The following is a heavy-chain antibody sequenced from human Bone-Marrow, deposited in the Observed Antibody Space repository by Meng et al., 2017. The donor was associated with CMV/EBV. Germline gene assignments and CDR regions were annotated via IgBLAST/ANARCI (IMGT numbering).Heavy chain of an antibody. CDR3: ASYNHCSSTSCYEMYYYYYGMDV. Sequence: ASVKVSCKASGYTFTGYYMHWVRQAPGQGLEWMGWINPSSGGTNNAQKFQGRVTMTRDTSISTAYMELSRLRSDDTAVYYCASYNHCSSTSCYEMYYYYYGMDVWGQGTTVTVSS. V-gene: IGHV1-2*02. CDR1: GYTFTGYY. J-gene: IGHJ6*02. D-gene: IGHD2-2*01. CDR2: INPSSGGT.